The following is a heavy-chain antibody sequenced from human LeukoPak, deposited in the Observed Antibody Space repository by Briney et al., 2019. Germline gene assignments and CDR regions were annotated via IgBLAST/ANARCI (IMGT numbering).Heavy chain of an antibody. CDR3: AKDGHYYDSSGYYYSSYFDY. J-gene: IGHJ4*02. CDR2: ISWDGGST. Sequence: SGGSLRLSCAASGFTFDDYAMHWVRHAPGKGLEWVSLISWDGGSTYYADSVKGRFTISRDNSKNSLYLQMNSLRAEDTALYYCAKDGHYYDSSGYYYSSYFDYWGQGTLVTVSS. D-gene: IGHD3-22*01. V-gene: IGHV3-43D*03. CDR1: GFTFDDYA.